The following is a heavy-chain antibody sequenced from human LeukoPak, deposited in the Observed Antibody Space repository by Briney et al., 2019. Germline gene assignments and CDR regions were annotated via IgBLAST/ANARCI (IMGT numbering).Heavy chain of an antibody. V-gene: IGHV4-39*01. CDR1: GGSISSSSYY. D-gene: IGHD3/OR15-3a*01. CDR2: IYYSGST. CDR3: ARLLFFDWFLNWFDP. J-gene: IGHJ5*02. Sequence: SETLSLTCTVSGGSISSSSYYWGWIRQPPGKGREWIGSIYYSGSTYYNPSLKSRVTISVDTSKNQFSLKLSSVTAADTAVYYCARLLFFDWFLNWFDPWGQGTLVTVSS.